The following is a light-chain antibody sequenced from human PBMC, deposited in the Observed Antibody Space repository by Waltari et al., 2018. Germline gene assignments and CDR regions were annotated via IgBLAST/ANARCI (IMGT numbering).Light chain of an antibody. CDR1: SGHSSNI. CDR3: QTGGHGTWV. V-gene: IGLV4-69*01. J-gene: IGLJ3*02. CDR2: VNSDGSH. Sequence: QLVLTQSPSASASLGASVKLTCTLDSGHSSNIIAWLQQRPEKGPRYLMKVNSDGSHTKGDEVPDRFSGSSSGAERYLTSSNVQSEDEADYYCQTGGHGTWVFGGGTTLTVL.